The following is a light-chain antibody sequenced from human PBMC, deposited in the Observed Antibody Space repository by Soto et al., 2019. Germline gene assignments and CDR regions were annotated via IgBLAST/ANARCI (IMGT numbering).Light chain of an antibody. Sequence: QSVLTQPPSVSGAPVQRVTISCTGNSSNIGAGFGVHWYQQLPGTAPKLLIYGNSNRPSGVPDRFSGSKSGTSASLAITGLQAEDEADYYCQSYDSSLSGYVFGTGTKVTV. CDR3: QSYDSSLSGYV. CDR1: SSNIGAGFG. J-gene: IGLJ1*01. V-gene: IGLV1-40*01. CDR2: GNS.